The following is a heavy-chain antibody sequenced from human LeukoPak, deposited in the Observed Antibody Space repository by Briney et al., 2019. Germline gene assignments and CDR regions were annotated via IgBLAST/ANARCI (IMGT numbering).Heavy chain of an antibody. J-gene: IGHJ4*02. CDR2: TKPDGSAE. CDR3: ARDGGLNTSFDY. V-gene: IGHV3-7*01. D-gene: IGHD2-15*01. Sequence: GGALRLSCAASGVTFRNYWMGWVRQAPGEGLEWVANTKPDGSAEYYADSVRGRFTTSRDNANNLLYLQMNRLRSEDTAVYYCARDGGLNTSFDYWGQGTLVTVSS. CDR1: GVTFRNYW.